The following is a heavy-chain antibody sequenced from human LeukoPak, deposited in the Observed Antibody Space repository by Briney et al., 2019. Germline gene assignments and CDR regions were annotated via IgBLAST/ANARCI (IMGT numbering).Heavy chain of an antibody. Sequence: GSLRLSRTSSGYIFSHYGMYWVRQAPGKGLEWVAVIWADGNKKYTADSVKGRFAISRGNSRNILYLQMSSLRAEDTAVYYCARDSTNSNYYMDVWGKGISVTVSS. D-gene: IGHD2-8*01. J-gene: IGHJ6*03. CDR2: IWADGNKK. CDR1: GYIFSHYG. V-gene: IGHV3-33*07. CDR3: ARDSTNSNYYMDV.